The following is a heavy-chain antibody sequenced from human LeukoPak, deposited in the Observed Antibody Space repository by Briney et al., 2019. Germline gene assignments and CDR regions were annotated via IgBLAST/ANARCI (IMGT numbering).Heavy chain of an antibody. CDR1: GYTFTSYD. J-gene: IGHJ5*02. CDR3: ARGGHDYVWGSYRYTWGWFDP. Sequence: VASVKVSCKASGYTFTSYDISWVRQATGQGLEWMGWMNPNSGNTGYAQKFQGRVTMTRNTSIRTAYMELSSLRSEDTDVYYCARGGHDYVWGSYRYTWGWFDPWGQGTLVTVSS. V-gene: IGHV1-8*01. D-gene: IGHD3-16*02. CDR2: MNPNSGNT.